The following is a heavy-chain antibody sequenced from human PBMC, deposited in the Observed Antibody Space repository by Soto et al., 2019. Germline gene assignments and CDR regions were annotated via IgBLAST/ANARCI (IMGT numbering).Heavy chain of an antibody. J-gene: IGHJ4*02. Sequence: QVQLVESGGGVVQPGRSLRLSCAASGFTFSSYAIHWVRQAPGKGLEWVVLISYDGSNKYYADSVKGRFTISRDNSKNTLYLQMNSLRAEDTAVYYCARHKRDIRFLEWSYYFDYWGQGTLVTVSS. CDR1: GFTFSSYA. V-gene: IGHV3-30-3*01. CDR2: ISYDGSNK. CDR3: ARHKRDIRFLEWSYYFDY. D-gene: IGHD3-3*01.